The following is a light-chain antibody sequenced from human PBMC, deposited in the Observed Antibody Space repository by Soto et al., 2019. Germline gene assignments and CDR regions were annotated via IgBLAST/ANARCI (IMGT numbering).Light chain of an antibody. CDR2: QVS. CDR3: MQSTHWPYT. V-gene: IGKV2-30*01. CDR1: LSPVYSDGNTY. Sequence: DVVMTQSPLSLTVTLGQPASISCRSSLSPVYSDGNTYLNWFQQRPGQSPRRLIYQVSNRDSGVPDRVSGSGSGSDFTLKISTVEAEDIGVYYCMQSTHWPYTFGQGTKLEIK. J-gene: IGKJ2*01.